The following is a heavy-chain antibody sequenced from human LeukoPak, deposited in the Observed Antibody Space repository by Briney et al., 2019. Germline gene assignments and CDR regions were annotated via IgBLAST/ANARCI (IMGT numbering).Heavy chain of an antibody. V-gene: IGHV4-61*02. Sequence: SETLSLTCTVSGGSISSGSYYWSWIRQPAGKGLEWIGRIYTSGSTNYNPSLKSRVTMSVDTSKNQFSLKLSSVTAADTAVYYCARGGSSGWYHFDYWGQGTLVTVSS. D-gene: IGHD6-19*01. CDR2: IYTSGST. CDR3: ARGGSSGWYHFDY. J-gene: IGHJ4*02. CDR1: GGSISSGSYY.